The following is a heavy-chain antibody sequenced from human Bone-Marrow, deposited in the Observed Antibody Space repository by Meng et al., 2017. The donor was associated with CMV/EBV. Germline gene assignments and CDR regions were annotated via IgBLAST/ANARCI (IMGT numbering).Heavy chain of an antibody. V-gene: IGHV3-7*01. CDR1: GFIFSNYW. J-gene: IGHJ4*02. Sequence: GGSLRLSCAASGFIFSNYWMTWVRHTPGKGLEWVANINQDGSAKHYVDSVKGRFTISRDNAKNSLYLQMNSLRAEDTAVYYCARADVQLEIDYWGQGTLVTVSS. D-gene: IGHD1-1*01. CDR2: INQDGSAK. CDR3: ARADVQLEIDY.